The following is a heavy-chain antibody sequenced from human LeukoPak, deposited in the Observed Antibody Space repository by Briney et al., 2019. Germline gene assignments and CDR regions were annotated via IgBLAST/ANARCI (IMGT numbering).Heavy chain of an antibody. CDR3: ARDSSGYSNDAFDI. Sequence: ASVKVSCKASGYTFTSYGISWVRQAPGQGLEWMGWSSAYIGNTNYAQKLQGRVTMTTDTSTNTAYMKLSSLRSDDTAVYYCARDSSGYSNDAFDIWGQGTMVTVSS. J-gene: IGHJ3*02. V-gene: IGHV1-18*01. CDR1: GYTFTSYG. CDR2: SSAYIGNT. D-gene: IGHD3-22*01.